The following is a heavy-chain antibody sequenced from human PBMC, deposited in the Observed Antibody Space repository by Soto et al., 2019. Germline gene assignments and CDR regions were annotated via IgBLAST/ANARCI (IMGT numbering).Heavy chain of an antibody. V-gene: IGHV3-7*03. CDR1: GFTFAKNW. CDR2: IKRDGSEK. CDR3: ASLEWESAGYADY. J-gene: IGHJ4*02. Sequence: EVQLVESGGGLVQPGGSLRLSCAASGFTFAKNWMSWVRQAPGKGLEWVANIKRDGSEKYYVDSVKGRFTIPRDNAKNTLYLQMNSLRADDTAVYYCASLEWESAGYADYWGQGTLVTVSS. D-gene: IGHD3-3*01.